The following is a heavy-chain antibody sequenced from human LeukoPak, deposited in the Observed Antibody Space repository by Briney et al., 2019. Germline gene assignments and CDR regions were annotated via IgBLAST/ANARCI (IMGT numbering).Heavy chain of an antibody. CDR1: GFSFTSYA. V-gene: IGHV3-23*01. J-gene: IGHJ6*04. CDR2: ISHSGVST. CDR3: AGRPIASGNYAGMDV. Sequence: GGSLRLSCAASGFSFTSYAMTWVRQAPGKGLEWVSTISHSGVSTYYADSVKGRFTISRDKSKNTLYLQMNSVRVEDTAVYYCAGRPIASGNYAGMDVWGKGTTVTVSS. D-gene: IGHD3-10*01.